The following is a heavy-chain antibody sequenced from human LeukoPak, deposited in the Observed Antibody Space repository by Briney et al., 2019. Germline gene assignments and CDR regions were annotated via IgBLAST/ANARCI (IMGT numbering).Heavy chain of an antibody. CDR2: IYYSGST. CDR3: ARDGGDGYYHY. V-gene: IGHV4-59*01. J-gene: IGHJ4*02. D-gene: IGHD3-3*01. CDR1: GGSISSYY. Sequence: SETLSLTCTVSGGSISSYYWSWIRQPLGKGLEWIGYIYYSGSTNYNPSLKSRVTISVDTSKNQFSLKLSSVTAADTAVYYCARDGGDGYYHYWGQGTLVTVSS.